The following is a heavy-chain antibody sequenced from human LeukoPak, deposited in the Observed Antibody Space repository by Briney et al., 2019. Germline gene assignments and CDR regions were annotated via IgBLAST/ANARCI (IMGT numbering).Heavy chain of an antibody. D-gene: IGHD4-17*01. Sequence: PGRSLRLSCAASGFTFDDYAMHWVRQAPGKGLEWVSGISWNSGSIGYADSVKGRFTICRDNAKNSLYLQMNSLRAEDTALYYCAKGTTVTSAFGFWGQGTMVTVSS. V-gene: IGHV3-9*01. CDR1: GFTFDDYA. CDR2: ISWNSGSI. CDR3: AKGTTVTSAFGF. J-gene: IGHJ3*01.